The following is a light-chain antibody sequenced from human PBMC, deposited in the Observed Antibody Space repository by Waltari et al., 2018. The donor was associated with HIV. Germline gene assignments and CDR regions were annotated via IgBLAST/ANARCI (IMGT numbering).Light chain of an antibody. Sequence: QSALTQPRSVSGSPGQSVTISCTGTSSDVGGYNYVSWYQQHPGKAPKLMIYDVSKRPSGVSDRFHGSKSGNTASLAISGLQAEDEADYYCCSYAGSYTYVFGTGTKVTVL. CDR3: CSYAGSYTYV. J-gene: IGLJ1*01. CDR2: DVS. CDR1: SSDVGGYNY. V-gene: IGLV2-11*01.